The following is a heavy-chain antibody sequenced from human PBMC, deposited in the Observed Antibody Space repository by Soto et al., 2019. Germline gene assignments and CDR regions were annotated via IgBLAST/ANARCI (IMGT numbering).Heavy chain of an antibody. CDR2: ISYDGSNK. D-gene: IGHD6-19*01. Sequence: QVQLVESGGGVVQPGRSLRLSCAASGFTFSSYGMHWVRQAPGKRLEWVAVISYDGSNKYYADSVKGRFTISRDNSKNTLYLQMNSLRAEDTAVYYCAKDSESGWDGWGQGPLVTVSS. CDR1: GFTFSSYG. J-gene: IGHJ4*02. V-gene: IGHV3-30*18. CDR3: AKDSESGWDG.